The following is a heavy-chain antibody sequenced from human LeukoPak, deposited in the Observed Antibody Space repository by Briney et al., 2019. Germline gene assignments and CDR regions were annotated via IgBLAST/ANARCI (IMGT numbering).Heavy chain of an antibody. D-gene: IGHD3-10*01. CDR1: GFSVSSNY. V-gene: IGHV3-53*01. CDR3: AKVANYYYGSETYYFFEH. Sequence: GGSLRLSWAVAGFSVSSNYLSWVRQAPGKGLEWVSFMYSGGSTFYADSVKGRFTISRDNSKNTLNLQMNSLRVEDTAVYYCAKVANYYYGSETYYFFEHWGQGTPVTASS. CDR2: MYSGGST. J-gene: IGHJ4*02.